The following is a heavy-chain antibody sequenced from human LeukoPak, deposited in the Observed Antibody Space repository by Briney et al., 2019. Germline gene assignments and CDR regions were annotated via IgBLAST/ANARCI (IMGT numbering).Heavy chain of an antibody. CDR2: ITTGRGDT. Sequence: ASVKVSCKASGYTLTDYALHWVRQAPGQSLEWMGWITTGRGDTQYSQAFQRRITITRDKSASTVSMDLSALRSEDTAVYYCARGGKQWRGGNYFDSWGQGTLVAVSS. D-gene: IGHD6-19*01. J-gene: IGHJ4*02. V-gene: IGHV1-3*03. CDR1: GYTLTDYA. CDR3: ARGGKQWRGGNYFDS.